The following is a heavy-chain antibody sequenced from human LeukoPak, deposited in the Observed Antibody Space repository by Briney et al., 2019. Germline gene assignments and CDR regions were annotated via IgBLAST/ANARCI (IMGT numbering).Heavy chain of an antibody. J-gene: IGHJ4*02. Sequence: SETLSLTCTVSGGSISSGGYYWSWIRQHPRKGLEWIGYIYNSGNTYYNPSLKSRVTISVDTSKNEFSLKLSSVTAADTAVYYCARGVTTRLDYWGQGTLVTVSS. V-gene: IGHV4-31*03. CDR3: ARGVTTRLDY. CDR2: IYNSGNT. CDR1: GGSISSGGYY. D-gene: IGHD4-17*01.